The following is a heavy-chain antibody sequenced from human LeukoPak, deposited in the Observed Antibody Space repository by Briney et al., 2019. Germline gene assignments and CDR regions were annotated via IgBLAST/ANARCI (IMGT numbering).Heavy chain of an antibody. V-gene: IGHV3-48*01. CDR3: ARGRHYYDSSVNRGADY. D-gene: IGHD3-22*01. CDR2: ISSSTTTM. J-gene: IGHJ4*02. Sequence: PGGSLRLSCAASGFSFYTYSMAWVRQAPGKGLEWVSYISSSTTTMLYADSVKGRFTISRDNAKNSLYLQMDSLRAEDTAVYYCARGRHYYDSSVNRGADYWGQGTLVTVSS. CDR1: GFSFYTYS.